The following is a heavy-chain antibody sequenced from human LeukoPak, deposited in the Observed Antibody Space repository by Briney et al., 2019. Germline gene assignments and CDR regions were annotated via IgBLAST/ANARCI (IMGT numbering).Heavy chain of an antibody. CDR1: GGTFSSYA. J-gene: IGHJ4*02. CDR3: ATGGQWACFDY. Sequence: ASVKVSCKASGGTFSSYAIGWVQQAPGQGLEWIGGIIPIFGTANYAQKFQGRVTITTDESTSTAYMELSSLRSEDTAVYYCATGGQWACFDYWGQGTLVTVSS. CDR2: IIPIFGTA. D-gene: IGHD6-19*01. V-gene: IGHV1-69*05.